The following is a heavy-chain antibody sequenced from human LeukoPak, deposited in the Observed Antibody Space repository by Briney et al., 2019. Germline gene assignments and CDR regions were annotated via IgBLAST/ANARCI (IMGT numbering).Heavy chain of an antibody. D-gene: IGHD2-15*01. Sequence: SGGSLRLSCAASGFTFSSYAMSWVRQAPGKGMEWVSTISGSGSSTYYADSVKGRFTISRDNSKNTVYLQMNSLRAEDTAVYYCAKRPYCSGAVCYHIDYWGQGTLVTVSS. CDR1: GFTFSSYA. CDR3: AKRPYCSGAVCYHIDY. V-gene: IGHV3-23*01. J-gene: IGHJ4*02. CDR2: ISGSGSST.